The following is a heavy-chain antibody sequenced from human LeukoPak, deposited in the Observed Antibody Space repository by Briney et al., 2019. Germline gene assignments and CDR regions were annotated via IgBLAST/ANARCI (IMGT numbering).Heavy chain of an antibody. V-gene: IGHV4-59*01. Sequence: SETLSLTCTASGGSISSYYWNWIRQPPGKGLEWIGYIYYSGSTNYNPSLKSRVTISVDTSKNQFSLKLSSVTAADTAVYYCATARDILTTISVGGFDYWGQGTLVTVSS. D-gene: IGHD5-12*01. CDR2: IYYSGST. J-gene: IGHJ4*02. CDR1: GGSISSYY. CDR3: ATARDILTTISVGGFDY.